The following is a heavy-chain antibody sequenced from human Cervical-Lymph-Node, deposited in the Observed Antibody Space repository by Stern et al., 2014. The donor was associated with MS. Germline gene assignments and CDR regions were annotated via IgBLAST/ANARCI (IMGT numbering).Heavy chain of an antibody. CDR2: INPVVGGT. CDR3: ARAYGNHNLYYYGMDV. D-gene: IGHD4-11*01. Sequence: VQLVESGAEVRKPGASVKVSCKASGYTFIDYYMPWGRQAPGQGLEGMGRINPVVGGTNYAQEFRGRVTMTTEQSIRTASMVLRRLPFDDTAVYFCARAYGNHNLYYYGMDVWGQGTTVTVSS. J-gene: IGHJ6*02. V-gene: IGHV1-2*06. CDR1: GYTFIDYY.